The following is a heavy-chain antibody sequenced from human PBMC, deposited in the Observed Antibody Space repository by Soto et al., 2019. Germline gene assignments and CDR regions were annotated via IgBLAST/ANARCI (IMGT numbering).Heavy chain of an antibody. CDR1: GFTFSSYA. V-gene: IGHV3-23*01. D-gene: IGHD3-16*02. CDR3: AKIYDYIWGSYRPDDAFDI. Sequence: GGSLRLSCAASGFTFSSYAMSWVRQAPGKGLEWVSAISGSGGSTYYADSVKGRFTISRDNSKNTLYLQMNSLRAEDTAVYYCAKIYDYIWGSYRPDDAFDIWGQGTMVTVSS. CDR2: ISGSGGST. J-gene: IGHJ3*02.